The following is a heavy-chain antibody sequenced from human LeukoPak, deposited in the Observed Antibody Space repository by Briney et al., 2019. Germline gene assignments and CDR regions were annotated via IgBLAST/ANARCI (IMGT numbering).Heavy chain of an antibody. V-gene: IGHV3-21*01. CDR2: ISSSSSYI. D-gene: IGHD3-3*01. CDR1: GFTFSSYS. J-gene: IGHJ5*02. CDR3: ARDAIFGVVTMLHDP. Sequence: GGSLRLSCAASGFTFSSYSMNWVRQAPGKGLEWVSSISSSSSYIYYADSVKGRFTISRDNAKNSLYLQMNSLRAEDTAVYYCARDAIFGVVTMLHDPWGQGTLVTVSS.